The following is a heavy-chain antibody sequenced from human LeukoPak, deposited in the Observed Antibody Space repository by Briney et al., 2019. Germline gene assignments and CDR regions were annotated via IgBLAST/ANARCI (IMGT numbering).Heavy chain of an antibody. V-gene: IGHV4-39*01. J-gene: IGHJ4*02. D-gene: IGHD6-13*01. Sequence: SETLSLTCTVSGDSISSRSYYWGWIRQPPGKGLEWIGKIYYGRNYKWNSFLKSRGTISVDTSKNQFSLKLSSVTAADTAVYYCATQSSSWHYLEYWGQGTLVTVSS. CDR2: IYYGRNY. CDR1: GDSISSRSYY. CDR3: ATQSSSWHYLEY.